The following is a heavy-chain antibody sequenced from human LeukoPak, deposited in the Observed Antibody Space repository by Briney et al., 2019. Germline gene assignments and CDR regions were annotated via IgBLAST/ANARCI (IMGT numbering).Heavy chain of an antibody. Sequence: ASVTVSCTASGYTFNTYGITWVRQAPGQGLEWVGWISPYNSNTNYAQKFQGRVTLTTDTSTSTAYMELRSLRSDDTAVYYCARGPHERSGYPDDWGQGTLVTVSS. V-gene: IGHV1-18*01. CDR2: ISPYNSNT. D-gene: IGHD3-22*01. J-gene: IGHJ4*02. CDR1: GYTFNTYG. CDR3: ARGPHERSGYPDD.